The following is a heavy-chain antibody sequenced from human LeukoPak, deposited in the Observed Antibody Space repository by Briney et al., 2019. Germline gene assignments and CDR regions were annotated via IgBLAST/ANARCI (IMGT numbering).Heavy chain of an antibody. CDR2: INPNSGGT. V-gene: IGHV1-2*06. CDR3: AGRVGATKGYYFDY. Sequence: YTXTXXYXXXVRQAPXQGXXXXXRINPNSGGTNYAQKFQGRVNMNRDTSISTAYMELSRLRSDDTAVYYCAGRVGATKGYYFDYWGQGTLVTVSS. CDR1: YTXTXXY. J-gene: IGHJ4*02. D-gene: IGHD1-26*01.